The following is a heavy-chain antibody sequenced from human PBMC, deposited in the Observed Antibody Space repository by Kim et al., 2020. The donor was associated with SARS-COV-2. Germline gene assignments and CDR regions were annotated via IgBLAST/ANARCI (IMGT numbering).Heavy chain of an antibody. D-gene: IGHD3-22*01. CDR3: ARFFPPRSSEYYYDSSGDAFDI. CDR1: GYTFTSYY. J-gene: IGHJ3*02. CDR2: INPSGGST. V-gene: IGHV1-46*01. Sequence: ASVKVSCKASGYTFTSYYMHWVRQAPGQGLEWMGIINPSGGSTSYAQKFQGRVTMTRDTSTSTVYMELSSLRSEDTAVYYCARFFPPRSSEYYYDSSGDAFDIWGQGTMVTVSS.